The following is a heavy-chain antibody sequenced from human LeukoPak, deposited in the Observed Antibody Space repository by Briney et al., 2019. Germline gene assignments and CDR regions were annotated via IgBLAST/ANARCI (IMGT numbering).Heavy chain of an antibody. CDR1: GYTFTSYD. Sequence: ASVKVSCKASGYTFTSYDINWVRLATGQGLEWMGWMNPNSGNTGYAQKFQGRVTMTRNTSISTAYMELSSLRSEDTAVYYCARGRYDFWSGYSGSDYWGQGTLVTVSS. V-gene: IGHV1-8*01. J-gene: IGHJ4*02. CDR3: ARGRYDFWSGYSGSDY. CDR2: MNPNSGNT. D-gene: IGHD3-3*01.